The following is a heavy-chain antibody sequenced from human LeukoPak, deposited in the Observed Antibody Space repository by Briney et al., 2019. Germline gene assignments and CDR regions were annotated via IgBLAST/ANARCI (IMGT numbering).Heavy chain of an antibody. CDR1: GGSISSGGYY. CDR2: IYYSGST. Sequence: SETLSLTCTVSGGSISSGGYYWSWIRQHPGKGLEWIGYIYYSGSTYYNPSLKSRVTISVDTSKNQFSLKLSSVTAADTAVYYCARVRRDYYDSSGFFDYWGQGTLVTVSS. J-gene: IGHJ4*02. V-gene: IGHV4-31*03. CDR3: ARVRRDYYDSSGFFDY. D-gene: IGHD3-22*01.